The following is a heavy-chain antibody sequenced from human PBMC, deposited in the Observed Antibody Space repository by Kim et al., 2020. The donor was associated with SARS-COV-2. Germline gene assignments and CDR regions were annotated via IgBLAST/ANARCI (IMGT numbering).Heavy chain of an antibody. CDR1: GGSFSGYY. CDR3: ARGSGSSSWYLDYYYYGMGV. J-gene: IGHJ6*02. D-gene: IGHD6-13*01. Sequence: SETLSLTCAVYGGSFSGYYWSWIRQPPGKGLEWIEEINHSGSTNYNPSLKSRVTISVDTSKNQFSLKLSSVTAADTAVYYCARGSGSSSWYLDYYYYGMGVWGQGTTVTVSS. V-gene: IGHV4-34*01. CDR2: INHSGST.